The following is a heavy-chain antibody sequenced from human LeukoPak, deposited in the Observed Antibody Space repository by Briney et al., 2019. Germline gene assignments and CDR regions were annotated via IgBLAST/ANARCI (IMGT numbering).Heavy chain of an antibody. CDR3: AGDWSVFDF. CDR2: ISSSGSA. CDR1: GDSLGIYK. V-gene: IGHV4-59*01. Sequence: SETLSLTCSVSGDSLGIYKWSWIRQPPGKGLEWIAHISSSGSAIYNPSLMSRVSMAVDTSKNQFSLRLISVTAADTAVYYCAGDWSVFDFWGQGIMVTVSS. J-gene: IGHJ3*01.